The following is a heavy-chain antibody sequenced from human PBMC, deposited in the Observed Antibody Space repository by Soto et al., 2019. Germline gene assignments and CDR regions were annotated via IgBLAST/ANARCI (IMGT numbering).Heavy chain of an antibody. Sequence: GGSLRLSCAASGFTFSTYWMHWVRQAPGTGLEWVSRIKGGGSSTSYADSVKGRFTISRDNAKNTLYLQMNSLGAEDTAVYWCARGIRNYYGVDVWGQGTKVTVSS. CDR2: IKGGGSST. V-gene: IGHV3-74*01. CDR3: ARGIRNYYGVDV. CDR1: GFTFSTYW. J-gene: IGHJ6*02.